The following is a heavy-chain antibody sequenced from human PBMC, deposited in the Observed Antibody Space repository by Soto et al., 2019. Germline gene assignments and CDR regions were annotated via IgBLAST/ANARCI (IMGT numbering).Heavy chain of an antibody. CDR1: GFTFSSYA. J-gene: IGHJ6*02. V-gene: IGHV3-30-3*01. Sequence: GGSLRLSCAASGFTFSSYAMHWVRQAPGKGLEWVAVISYDGSNKYYADSVKGRFTISRDNSKNTLYLQMNSLRAEDTAVYYCARDLSKRGYGYYYYGMDVWGQGTTVTVSS. D-gene: IGHD5-18*01. CDR2: ISYDGSNK. CDR3: ARDLSKRGYGYYYYGMDV.